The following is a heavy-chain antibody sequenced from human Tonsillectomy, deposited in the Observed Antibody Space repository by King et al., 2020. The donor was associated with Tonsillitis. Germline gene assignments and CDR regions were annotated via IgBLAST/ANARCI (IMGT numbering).Heavy chain of an antibody. CDR2: IIPMFDIA. D-gene: IGHD3-16*02. Sequence: VQLVESGAEVKKPGSSVKVSCTASGGTFSSYSFSWVRQAPGQGLDWMGRIIPMFDIADYAQKFQGRVTITADKSTSTAYMEVSSLRSEDTAVYYCARTITFGGVIPTYYFDYWGQGTLVTVSS. J-gene: IGHJ4*02. CDR1: GGTFSSYS. V-gene: IGHV1-69*09. CDR3: ARTITFGGVIPTYYFDY.